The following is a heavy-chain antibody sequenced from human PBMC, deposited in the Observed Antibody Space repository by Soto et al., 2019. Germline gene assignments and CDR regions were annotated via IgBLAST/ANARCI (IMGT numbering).Heavy chain of an antibody. CDR3: AYVGGIAAVGTPY. Sequence: QVQLQESGPGLVKPSETLSLTCTVSGGSISSYFWSWVRQVPGKGLEWIASIHNRGTTNYNPSLKSRVTISVDTSKNQFSLKLSSVTAADTDVYYCAYVGGIAAVGTPYWGQGTLVTVSS. J-gene: IGHJ4*02. CDR1: GGSISSYF. CDR2: IHNRGTT. D-gene: IGHD6-13*01. V-gene: IGHV4-59*01.